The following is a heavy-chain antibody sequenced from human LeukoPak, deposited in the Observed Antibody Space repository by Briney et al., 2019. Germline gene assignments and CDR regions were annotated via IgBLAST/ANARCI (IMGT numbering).Heavy chain of an antibody. CDR1: GFTFSNYA. CDR3: ARDPNGDYIGAFDM. J-gene: IGHJ3*02. V-gene: IGHV3-23*01. Sequence: GGSLRLSCTVSGFTFSNYAMTWVRRAPGKGLEWVSSIRGSDGGTHYAGSVKGRFTISRDNSKNTLFLQMDSLRGEGTAIYYCARDPNGDYIGAFDMGGPGTMVTVSS. CDR2: IRGSDGGT. D-gene: IGHD4-17*01.